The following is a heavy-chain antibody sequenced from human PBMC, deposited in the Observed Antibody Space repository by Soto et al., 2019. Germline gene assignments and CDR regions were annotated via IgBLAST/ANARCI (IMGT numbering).Heavy chain of an antibody. D-gene: IGHD2-21*02. J-gene: IGHJ4*02. V-gene: IGHV4-59*08. CDR3: ASGDQEPVFDY. Sequence: SETLSLTCTASGGSISSYYWSWIRQPPGKGLEWIGYIYYSGSTNYNPSLKSRVTISVDTSKNQFSLKLSSVTAADTAVYYCASGDQEPVFDYWGQGTLVTVSS. CDR2: IYYSGST. CDR1: GGSISSYY.